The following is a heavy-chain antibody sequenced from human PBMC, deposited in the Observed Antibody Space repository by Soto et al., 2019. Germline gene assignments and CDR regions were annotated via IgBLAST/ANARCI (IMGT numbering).Heavy chain of an antibody. J-gene: IGHJ6*02. V-gene: IGHV4-31*03. CDR3: ARGGVLTGYYKGYYGMDV. D-gene: IGHD3-9*01. Sequence: SETLSLTCTVSGGSISSGGYYWSWIRQHPGKGLEWIGYIYYSGSTYYNPSLKSRVTISVDTSKNQFSLKLSSVTAADTAMYYCARGGVLTGYYKGYYGMDVWGQGTTVTVSS. CDR1: GGSISSGGYY. CDR2: IYYSGST.